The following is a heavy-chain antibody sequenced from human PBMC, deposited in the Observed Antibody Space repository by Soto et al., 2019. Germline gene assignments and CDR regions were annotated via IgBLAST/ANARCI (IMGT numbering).Heavy chain of an antibody. Sequence: PSETLSLTCTVSGGSISSGGYYWSWIRQHPGKGLEWIGYIYYSGSTYYNPSLKSRVTISVDTSKNQFSLKLSSVTAADTAVYYCAREEALYNGMDVWGQGTTVTVSS. CDR2: IYYSGST. D-gene: IGHD3-16*02. V-gene: IGHV4-31*03. CDR3: AREEALYNGMDV. CDR1: GGSISSGGYY. J-gene: IGHJ6*02.